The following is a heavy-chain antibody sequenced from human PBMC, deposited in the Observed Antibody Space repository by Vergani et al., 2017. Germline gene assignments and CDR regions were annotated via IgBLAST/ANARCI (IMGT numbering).Heavy chain of an antibody. CDR1: ESSFISNE. V-gene: IGHV5-51*01. D-gene: IGHD5-24*01. J-gene: IGHJ4*02. Sequence: EVMLVQSGAEVKKPGESLKISCKYSESSFISNEIAWVRQMSGKGLQWMGNINPIDSKIAYSPSFQGQAIMSLDKSITTAYLQWRSLKASDTAIYYCTRHGPCWDGVCLHFYHWWQGTKVTISS. CDR3: TRHGPCWDGVCLHFYH. CDR2: INPIDSKI.